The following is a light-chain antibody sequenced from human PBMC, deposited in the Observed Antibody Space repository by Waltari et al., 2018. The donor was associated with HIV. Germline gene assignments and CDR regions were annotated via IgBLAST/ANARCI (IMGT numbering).Light chain of an antibody. CDR3: SSYTSSHTQV. V-gene: IGLV2-14*03. Sequence: QSALTQPASVSGAPGQSITIPFTGTISDVGASNYVSWYQQHPGKDPKFMLYNVTMRPSGVSKRFSGSKSGNTASLTISGLQAEDEAYYYCSSYTSSHTQVFGSGTKVTVL. CDR1: ISDVGASNY. CDR2: NVT. J-gene: IGLJ1*01.